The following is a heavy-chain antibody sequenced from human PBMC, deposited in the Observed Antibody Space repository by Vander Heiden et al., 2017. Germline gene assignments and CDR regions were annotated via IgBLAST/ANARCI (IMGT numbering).Heavy chain of an antibody. CDR3: ARGQHKGWYYYESGRGRNWFDP. CDR1: GGSFSGYY. Sequence: HGGSFSGYYWSWIRQPPGPGLEWIGDINHSGSTNYNPSHKRRVTKSEETAKNQFTRKRSAVTAADTAVYYWARGQHKGWYYYESGRGRNWFDPWCQGTLVTVSS. J-gene: IGHJ5*02. V-gene: IGHV4-34*01. D-gene: IGHD3-10*01. CDR2: INHSGST.